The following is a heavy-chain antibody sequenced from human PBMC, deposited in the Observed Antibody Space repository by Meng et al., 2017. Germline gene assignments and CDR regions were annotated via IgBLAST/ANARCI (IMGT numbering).Heavy chain of an antibody. Sequence: GESLKISCAASGFTFSSYWMSWVRQAPGKGLEWVANIKQDGSEKYYVDSVKGRFTISRDNAKNSLYLQMNSLRAEDTAVYYCARERVLVVVGATDDAFDIWGQGTMVTVSS. V-gene: IGHV3-7*01. CDR2: IKQDGSEK. CDR1: GFTFSSYW. D-gene: IGHD1-26*01. J-gene: IGHJ3*02. CDR3: ARERVLVVVGATDDAFDI.